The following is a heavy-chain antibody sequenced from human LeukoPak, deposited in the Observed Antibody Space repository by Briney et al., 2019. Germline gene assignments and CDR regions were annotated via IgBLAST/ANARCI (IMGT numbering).Heavy chain of an antibody. Sequence: GGSLRLSCAASGFIFSNYNMNWVRQAPGKGLEWVSSISSSSSNIYYADLVKGRFTISRDNAKNSLYLQTNSLRAEDTAVYYRATDLYSRSWLAGLNYYYYYGMDVWGQGTTVTVSS. V-gene: IGHV3-21*01. J-gene: IGHJ6*02. CDR2: ISSSSSNI. CDR1: GFIFSNYN. CDR3: ATDLYSRSWLAGLNYYYYYGMDV. D-gene: IGHD6-13*01.